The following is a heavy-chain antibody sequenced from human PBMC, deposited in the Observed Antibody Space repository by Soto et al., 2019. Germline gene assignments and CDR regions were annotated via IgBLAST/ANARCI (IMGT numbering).Heavy chain of an antibody. CDR3: AGDPDSHYNDSHASSYP. Sequence: QVQLVQSGAEVKKPGSSVKVSCKASGGTFSTYTITWVRQAPGQGLEWMGRIIPIIGIINYAQKFQGRVTITADKFTGTAYMELTRLRSDDTGVYYCAGDPDSHYNDSHASSYPWGQGTLVTVSS. D-gene: IGHD3-22*01. CDR2: IIPIIGII. V-gene: IGHV1-69*08. CDR1: GGTFSTYT. J-gene: IGHJ5*02.